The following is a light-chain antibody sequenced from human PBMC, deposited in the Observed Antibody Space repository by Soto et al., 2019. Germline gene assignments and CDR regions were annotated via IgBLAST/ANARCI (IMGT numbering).Light chain of an antibody. J-gene: IGKJ1*01. CDR1: QSISRTY. CDR2: ATS. Sequence: NVLTQALGTLAFSPLERATLSCRASQSISRTYLAWYQQKPVQAPRLLIYATSSRATGIPDRFSGSGSGTDFTLTISRLEPEDFAVYYCQQYGRSGTFGQGTKVDI. V-gene: IGKV3-20*01. CDR3: QQYGRSGT.